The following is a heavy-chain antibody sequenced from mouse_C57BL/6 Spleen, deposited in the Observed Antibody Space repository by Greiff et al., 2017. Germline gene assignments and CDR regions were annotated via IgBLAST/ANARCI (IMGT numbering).Heavy chain of an antibody. CDR3: AREGNYYGSSYWYSDV. Sequence: VQGVESGGGLVKPGGSLKLSCAASGFTFSDYGMHWVRQAPEKGLEWVAYISSGSSTIYYADTVKGRFTISRDNAKNTLFLQMTSLRSEDTAMYYCAREGNYYGSSYWYSDVWGTGTTVTVSS. CDR2: ISSGSSTI. J-gene: IGHJ1*03. V-gene: IGHV5-17*01. CDR1: GFTFSDYG. D-gene: IGHD1-1*01.